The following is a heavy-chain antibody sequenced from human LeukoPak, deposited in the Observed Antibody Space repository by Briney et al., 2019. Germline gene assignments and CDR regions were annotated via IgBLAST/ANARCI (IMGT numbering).Heavy chain of an antibody. J-gene: IGHJ4*02. CDR3: AKETTKTSVVTYFDY. Sequence: GGSLRLSCAASGFTFKSHHMSWVRQAPGKGLEWVSAIDGNGDKTYYADSVKGRFTISRDDSKNTLYLQMNSLRAEDTAVYYCAKETTKTSVVTYFDYWGQGTLVTVSS. D-gene: IGHD4-23*01. V-gene: IGHV3-23*01. CDR2: IDGNGDKT. CDR1: GFTFKSHH.